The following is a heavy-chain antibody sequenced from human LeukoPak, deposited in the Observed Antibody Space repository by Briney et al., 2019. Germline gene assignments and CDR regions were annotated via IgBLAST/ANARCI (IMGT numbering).Heavy chain of an antibody. V-gene: IGHV4-59*08. J-gene: IGHJ4*02. CDR1: GGSIISFY. Sequence: PSETLSLTCTVAGGSIISFYWSWIRQSPGKGLEWIGYVYYSGSTDYSPSLKSRVTISVDTSEISLRLSSVTAADTAVYYCARGSGSFDYWGQGTLVTVSS. CDR2: VYYSGST. CDR3: ARGSGSFDY. D-gene: IGHD6-19*01.